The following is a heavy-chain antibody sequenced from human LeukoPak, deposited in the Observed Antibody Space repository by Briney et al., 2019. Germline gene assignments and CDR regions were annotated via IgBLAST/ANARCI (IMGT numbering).Heavy chain of an antibody. Sequence: GRSLRLSCAASGFTFSSYSMNWVRQPPGKGMEWVSSISSSSSYIYYADSVKGRFTISRDNAKNSLYLQMNSLRAEDTAVYYCAREGPYYYDSSGYYPFDYWGQGTLVTVSS. V-gene: IGHV3-21*01. CDR3: AREGPYYYDSSGYYPFDY. J-gene: IGHJ4*02. D-gene: IGHD3-22*01. CDR2: ISSSSSYI. CDR1: GFTFSSYS.